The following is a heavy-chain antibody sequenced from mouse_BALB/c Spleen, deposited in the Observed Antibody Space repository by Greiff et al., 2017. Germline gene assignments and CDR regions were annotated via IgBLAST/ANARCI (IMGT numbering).Heavy chain of an antibody. Sequence: VQLQQSGAELMKPGASVKISCKATGYTFSSYWIEWVKQRPGHGLEWIGEILPGSGSTNYNEKFKGQATFTADTSSNTAYMQLSSLTSEDSAVYYCASNYGKEEDAMDYWGQGTSVTVSS. CDR2: ILPGSGST. CDR3: ASNYGKEEDAMDY. D-gene: IGHD2-1*01. CDR1: GYTFSSYW. V-gene: IGHV1-9*01. J-gene: IGHJ4*01.